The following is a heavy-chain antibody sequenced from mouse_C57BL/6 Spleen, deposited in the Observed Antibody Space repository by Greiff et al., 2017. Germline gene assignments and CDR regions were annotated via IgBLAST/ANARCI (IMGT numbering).Heavy chain of an antibody. CDR3: AREDFYYGNYGGAMDY. Sequence: QVQLQQPGAELVRPGSSVKLSCKASGYTFTSYWMHWVKQRPIQGLEWIGNIDPSDSGTNYNQKFKDKATLTVDKSSSTAYMQLSSLTSEDSAIYYCAREDFYYGNYGGAMDYWGQGTSVTVSS. D-gene: IGHD2-1*01. J-gene: IGHJ4*01. CDR2: IDPSDSGT. CDR1: GYTFTSYW. V-gene: IGHV1-52*01.